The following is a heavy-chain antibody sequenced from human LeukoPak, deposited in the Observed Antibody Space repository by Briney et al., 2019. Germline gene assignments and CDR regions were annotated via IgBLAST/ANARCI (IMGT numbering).Heavy chain of an antibody. J-gene: IGHJ4*02. V-gene: IGHV3-7*01. CDR1: GFTFNKYW. CDR3: ARGLATAAAY. Sequence: GGSLRLSCANSGFTFNKYWMSWVRQAPGKGLEWMANINQDGSQKYYLDSVKGRFTISRDNAKSSVYLQMNSLRAEDTALYYCARGLATAAAYWGQGTLVTVSS. CDR2: INQDGSQK. D-gene: IGHD6-13*01.